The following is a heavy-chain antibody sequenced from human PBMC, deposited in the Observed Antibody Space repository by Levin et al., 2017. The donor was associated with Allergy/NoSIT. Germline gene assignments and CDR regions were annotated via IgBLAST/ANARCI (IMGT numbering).Heavy chain of an antibody. CDR1: GFPFSSYW. V-gene: IGHV3-7*01. J-gene: IGHJ1*01. D-gene: IGHD2-15*01. CDR2: INQDGSEN. CDR3: EREGRPGEVAGFQY. Sequence: GGSLRLSCAASGFPFSSYWMSWVRQAPGKGLEWVANINQDGSENNYVDSVKGRFTISRDNAGNSLYLQMNSLRAEDTAVYYCEREGRPGEVAGFQYWGQGTLVTVSS.